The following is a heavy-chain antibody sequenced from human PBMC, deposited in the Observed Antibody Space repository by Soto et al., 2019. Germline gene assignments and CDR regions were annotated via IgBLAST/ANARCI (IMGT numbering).Heavy chain of an antibody. V-gene: IGHV4-59*01. CDR2: IYYSGST. CDR1: GGSISHYY. CDR3: AREAGYYDRSGYNWFDP. J-gene: IGHJ5*02. Sequence: QVQLQESGPGLVKPSETLSLTCTVSGGSISHYYWSWIRQPPGKGLEWIGYIYYSGSTNSNPALQCRVTIPRDTSPNHFPRIVSSVTAADTAVYYCAREAGYYDRSGYNWFDPWGQGSQVTVSS. D-gene: IGHD3-22*01.